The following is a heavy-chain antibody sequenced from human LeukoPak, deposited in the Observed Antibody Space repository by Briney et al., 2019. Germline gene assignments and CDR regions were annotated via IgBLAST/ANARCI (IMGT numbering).Heavy chain of an antibody. D-gene: IGHD6-13*01. CDR3: ARQIIRGQYLVHFDY. Sequence: SETLSLTCTVSGASIRSYYWNWLRQPPGKGLEWIGYINYSGSTNSNPSLKSRATISMDTSKHHFSLKLSSVTAADTAVYYCARQIIRGQYLVHFDYWGQGTLVTVSS. CDR1: GASIRSYY. CDR2: INYSGST. J-gene: IGHJ4*02. V-gene: IGHV4-59*01.